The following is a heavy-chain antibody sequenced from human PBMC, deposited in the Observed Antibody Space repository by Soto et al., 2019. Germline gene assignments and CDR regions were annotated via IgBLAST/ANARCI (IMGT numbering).Heavy chain of an antibody. CDR2: ISAYNGNT. V-gene: IGHV1-18*01. CDR1: GYTCTMYG. J-gene: IGHJ5*02. CDR3: ARDSPHCGGDCYPQNWFDP. D-gene: IGHD2-21*02. Sequence: GASVKVSCKASGYTCTMYGISCVRQARVQWREWMGWISAYNGNTNYAQKLQGRVTMTTDTSTSTAYMELRSLRSDDTAVYYCARDSPHCGGDCYPQNWFDPWGQGTLVTVSS.